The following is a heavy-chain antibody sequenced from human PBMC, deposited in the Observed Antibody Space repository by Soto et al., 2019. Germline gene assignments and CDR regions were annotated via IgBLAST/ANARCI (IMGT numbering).Heavy chain of an antibody. J-gene: IGHJ4*02. D-gene: IGHD3-3*01. V-gene: IGHV3-33*01. CDR2: IWYDGSKK. CDR3: ARERVSRDGYFDY. CDR1: GFTFSRYG. Sequence: PGGSLRLSCAASGFTFSRYGMHWGRQAPGKGLEWVAVIWYDGSKKYYADSVKGRFTISRDNSKNTLYLQMNSLRAEDTAVYYCARERVSRDGYFDYWGQGTLVTVSS.